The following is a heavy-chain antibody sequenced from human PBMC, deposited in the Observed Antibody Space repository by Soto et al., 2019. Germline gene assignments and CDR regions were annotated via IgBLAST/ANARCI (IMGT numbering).Heavy chain of an antibody. V-gene: IGHV5-10-1*01. Sequence: PGESLKISCKVSGYSFTSYWISCVRQMPGKGLEWMGRIDPSDSYTNYSPSFQGHVTISADKSISTAYLQWSSLKASDTAMYYCARPFKYYDILTGSGLYDYYGTDVWGQGTTVTVSS. J-gene: IGHJ6*02. CDR2: IDPSDSYT. CDR3: ARPFKYYDILTGSGLYDYYGTDV. D-gene: IGHD3-9*01. CDR1: GYSFTSYW.